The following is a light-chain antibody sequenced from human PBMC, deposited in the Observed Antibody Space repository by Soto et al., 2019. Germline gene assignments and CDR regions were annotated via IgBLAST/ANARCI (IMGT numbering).Light chain of an antibody. CDR2: AAS. J-gene: IGKJ1*01. V-gene: IGKV1-39*01. CDR3: QQSSTARA. CDR1: QTIKNY. Sequence: DIQMTQSPSSLSASVGDRVTITCRASQTIKNYLNWYQQKPGKAPKLLIYAASSLQSGVPSRFSGGGSGTDFTLTISSLQPEDFGTYYCQQSSTARAFGQGTKVDIK.